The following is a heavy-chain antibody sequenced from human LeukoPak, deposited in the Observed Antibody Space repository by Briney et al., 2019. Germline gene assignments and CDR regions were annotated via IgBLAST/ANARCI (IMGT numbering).Heavy chain of an antibody. D-gene: IGHD4-23*01. Sequence: WASVKVSCKVSGYTLTELSMHWVRQAPGQGLEWMGWINPNSGGTNYAQKFQGRVTMTRDTSISTVYMELSRLRSDDTAVYYCARGGYGGNVIRDYMDVWGKGTTVTVSS. CDR3: ARGGYGGNVIRDYMDV. V-gene: IGHV1-2*02. J-gene: IGHJ6*03. CDR2: INPNSGGT. CDR1: GYTLTELS.